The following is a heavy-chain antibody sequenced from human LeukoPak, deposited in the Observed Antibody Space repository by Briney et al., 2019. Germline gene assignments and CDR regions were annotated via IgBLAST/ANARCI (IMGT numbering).Heavy chain of an antibody. J-gene: IGHJ4*02. CDR2: ISGSGGST. Sequence: PGGSLRLSCSASGFTFISVAMCWVRQAPGKGLEWVSAISGSGGSTYYADSVKGRFTISRDNSKNTLYLQMNSLRAEDTAVYYCAKGTYYDILTGYYEYNFDYRGQGTLVTVSS. CDR3: AKGTYYDILTGYYEYNFDY. CDR1: GFTFISVA. V-gene: IGHV3-23*01. D-gene: IGHD3-9*01.